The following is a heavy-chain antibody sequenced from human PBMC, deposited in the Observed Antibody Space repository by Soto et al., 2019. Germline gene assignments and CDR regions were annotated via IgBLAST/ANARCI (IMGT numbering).Heavy chain of an antibody. D-gene: IGHD2-2*01. CDR2: IKQDGSQK. J-gene: IGHJ4*02. V-gene: IGHV3-7*03. CDR3: ATYHPFDY. Sequence: HPGGSLRLSCADSGFTFSSYWMSWVRQAPGKGLEWVAYIKQDGSQKDYVDSVKGRFTISRDNAKNSLYLQMNSLRAEDTAVYYCATYHPFDYWGQGTLVTVSS. CDR1: GFTFSSYW.